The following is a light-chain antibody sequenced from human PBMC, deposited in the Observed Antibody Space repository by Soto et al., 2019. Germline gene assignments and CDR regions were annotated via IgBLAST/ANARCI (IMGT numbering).Light chain of an antibody. V-gene: IGKV2-28*01. Sequence: DIVMTQSPLSLPVTPGEPASISCRSSQSLLHSDGYNYLDWYLQKPGQSPQLLIYLGSNRASGVPDRFSGSGSGTDFTLKISRVAAEDVGVYYCMQALQTPATFGQGTKVEI. J-gene: IGKJ1*01. CDR2: LGS. CDR3: MQALQTPAT. CDR1: QSLLHSDGYNY.